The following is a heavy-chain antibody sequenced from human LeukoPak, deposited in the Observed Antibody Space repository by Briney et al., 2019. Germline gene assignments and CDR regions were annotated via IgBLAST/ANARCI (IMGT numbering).Heavy chain of an antibody. V-gene: IGHV4-30-2*01. J-gene: IGHJ4*02. CDR1: GGSISSSSYY. CDR2: IYHSGST. D-gene: IGHD3-10*01. CDR3: ARDPFKSYGSGSYKDY. Sequence: SETLSRTCTVSGGSISSSSYYWSWIRQPPGKGLEWIGYIYHSGSTYYNPSLKSRVTISVDRSKNQFSLKLSSVTAADTAVYYCARDPFKSYGSGSYKDYWGQGTLVTVSS.